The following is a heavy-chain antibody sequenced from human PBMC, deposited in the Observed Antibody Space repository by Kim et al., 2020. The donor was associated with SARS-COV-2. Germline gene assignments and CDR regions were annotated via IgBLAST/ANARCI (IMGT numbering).Heavy chain of an antibody. V-gene: IGHV5-10-1*01. CDR3: ARHTLSSGSYGTHYYYGMDV. CDR2: IDPSDSYT. D-gene: IGHD1-26*01. Sequence: GESLKISCKGSGYSFTNYWISWVRQMPGKGLEWMGRIDPSDSYTNYSPSFQGHVTISADKSISTAYLQWSSLKASDTAMYYCARHTLSSGSYGTHYYYGMDVWGQGTTVTVSS. J-gene: IGHJ6*02. CDR1: GYSFTNYW.